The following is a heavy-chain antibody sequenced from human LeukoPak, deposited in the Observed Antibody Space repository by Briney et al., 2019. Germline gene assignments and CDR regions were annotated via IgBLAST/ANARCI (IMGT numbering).Heavy chain of an antibody. CDR2: VYHTGST. D-gene: IGHD6-19*01. CDR3: ATTGYSSGWYEDYYYYYYMDV. V-gene: IGHV4-38-2*02. CDR1: NYSISSGYY. J-gene: IGHJ6*03. Sequence: SKTLSLTCSVSNYSISSGYYWGWIRQPPGKGLEWIGSVYHTGSTYYTSSLKSRVTITLDTSKNQVSLKLSSVTAADTAVYYCATTGYSSGWYEDYYYYYYMDVWGKGTTVTVSS.